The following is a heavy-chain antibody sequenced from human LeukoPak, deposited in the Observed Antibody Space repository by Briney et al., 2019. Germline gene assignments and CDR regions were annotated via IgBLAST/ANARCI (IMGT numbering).Heavy chain of an antibody. J-gene: IGHJ4*02. CDR2: INPNNGDT. Sequence: ASVKVSCKASGYTFTAYYMHWVRQAPGQGLEWMGWINPNNGDTNFARKFQGRVTMTRDTSISTIYMELSRLRSDDTAVYYCARTGIVIVPAEGDWGQGTLVTVSS. V-gene: IGHV1-2*02. CDR1: GYTFTAYY. CDR3: ARTGIVIVPAEGD. D-gene: IGHD2-2*01.